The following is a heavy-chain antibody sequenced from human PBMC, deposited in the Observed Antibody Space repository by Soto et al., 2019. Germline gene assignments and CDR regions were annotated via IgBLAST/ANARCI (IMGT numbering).Heavy chain of an antibody. J-gene: IGHJ4*02. CDR2: ISADGNTI. Sequence: GGSLRLSCAASGFILNNYWMHWVRQTPGEGLEWVSRISADGNTINYADSVRGRFTISRDNAKNTLFLQLNSLTAEDTAVYYCTRVVVGSAGEFDYWGQGTMVTVSS. CDR3: TRVVVGSAGEFDY. V-gene: IGHV3-74*01. CDR1: GFILNNYW. D-gene: IGHD1-26*01.